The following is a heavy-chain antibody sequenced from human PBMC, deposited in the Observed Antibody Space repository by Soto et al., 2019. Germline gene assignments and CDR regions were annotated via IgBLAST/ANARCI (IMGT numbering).Heavy chain of an antibody. Sequence: PSQTLSVTCAISGDSVSSNSAAWNWIRQSPSRGLEWLGRTYYRSKWYNDYAVSVKSRITINPDTSKNQFSLKVTSATVADTAVYFCARLGGYCSGTNCYGFYGMDVWGQGTTVTVSS. CDR3: ARLGGYCSGTNCYGFYGMDV. D-gene: IGHD2-2*01. J-gene: IGHJ6*02. CDR1: GDSVSSNSAA. CDR2: TYYRSKWYN. V-gene: IGHV6-1*01.